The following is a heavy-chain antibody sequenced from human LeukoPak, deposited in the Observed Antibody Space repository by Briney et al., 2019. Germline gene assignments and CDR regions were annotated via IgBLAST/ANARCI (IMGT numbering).Heavy chain of an antibody. J-gene: IGHJ4*02. Sequence: PSETLSLTCTVSGGSLINYYWGWIRQPPGKGLEWIGYIYYTGSDNYNPSLKSRVSMSVDTSKNQFSLKLTSVTAADTAVYYCTRGTETVNYFDYWGQGTLVTVSS. CDR2: IYYTGSD. CDR1: GGSLINYY. V-gene: IGHV4-59*08. D-gene: IGHD2-21*02. CDR3: TRGTETVNYFDY.